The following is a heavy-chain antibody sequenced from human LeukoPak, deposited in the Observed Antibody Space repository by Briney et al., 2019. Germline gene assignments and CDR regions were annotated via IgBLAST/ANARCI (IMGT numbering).Heavy chain of an antibody. CDR1: GGSVSIGSYY. CDR3: ARDGRFPPEVLPRYFDY. V-gene: IGHV4-39*07. Sequence: SETLSLTCTVSGGSVSIGSYYWGWIRQPPGRWLEWIGNIYYSGSTYYNPSLKSRVTISVETSKNQFSLKLSSVTAADTAVYYCARDGRFPPEVLPRYFDYWGQGTLVTVSS. J-gene: IGHJ4*02. CDR2: IYYSGST. D-gene: IGHD1-26*01.